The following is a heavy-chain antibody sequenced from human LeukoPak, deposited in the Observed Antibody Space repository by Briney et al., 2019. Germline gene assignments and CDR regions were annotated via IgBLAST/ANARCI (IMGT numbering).Heavy chain of an antibody. CDR2: ISSSSSYI. Sequence: GGSLRLSCAASGFTFSSYSMNWVRQAPGKGLEWVSSISSSSSYIYYADSVKGRFTISRDNAKNSLYLQMNSLRAEDTAVYYCARIGRHVLRYFVCWGQGTLVTVFS. D-gene: IGHD3-9*01. V-gene: IGHV3-21*01. J-gene: IGHJ4*02. CDR1: GFTFSSYS. CDR3: ARIGRHVLRYFVC.